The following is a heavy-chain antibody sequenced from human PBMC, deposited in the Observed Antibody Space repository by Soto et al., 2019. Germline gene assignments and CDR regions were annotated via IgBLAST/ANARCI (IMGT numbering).Heavy chain of an antibody. V-gene: IGHV1-69*01. CDR1: GSTFSKYA. CDR3: ARDSHDYIWGSYRNGMDV. CDR2: LIPILGTA. Sequence: QVQLVQSGAEVKKPGSSVKVSCKASGSTFSKYAISWVRQAPGQGLEWMGGLIPILGTAKYAQKFQGRVTITADESTRTAHMELSSVRFEDTAVYYCARDSHDYIWGSYRNGMDVWGQGTTVSVSS. D-gene: IGHD3-16*02. J-gene: IGHJ6*02.